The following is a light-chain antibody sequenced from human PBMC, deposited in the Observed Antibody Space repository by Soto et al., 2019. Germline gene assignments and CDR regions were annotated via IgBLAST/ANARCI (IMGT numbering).Light chain of an antibody. CDR1: SSDVGSYNL. Sequence: QSVLTQPASVSGSPGQSITISCTGTSSDVGSYNLVSWYQVHPGKTPKLIIYEDSKWPSGVSNRFSGSKSGDTASLTISGLQAEDEADYFFCSYAGSRTLVFGGGTKLTVL. J-gene: IGLJ2*01. CDR3: CSYAGSRTLV. V-gene: IGLV2-23*01. CDR2: EDS.